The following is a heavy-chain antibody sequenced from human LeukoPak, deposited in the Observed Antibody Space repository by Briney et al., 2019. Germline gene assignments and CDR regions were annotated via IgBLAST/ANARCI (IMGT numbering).Heavy chain of an antibody. V-gene: IGHV1-46*01. CDR3: ARWDGRYPFDY. D-gene: IGHD1-26*01. CDR2: IDPSGGRT. Sequence: GASVKVSCKTSGYTFANYYIHWVRQAPGQGLEWMGIIDPSGGRTGYAQKSEGRFTMTRDTSTSTVNMDLSSLRSEDTAVYYCARWDGRYPFDYWGQGTLVTVSS. J-gene: IGHJ4*02. CDR1: GYTFANYY.